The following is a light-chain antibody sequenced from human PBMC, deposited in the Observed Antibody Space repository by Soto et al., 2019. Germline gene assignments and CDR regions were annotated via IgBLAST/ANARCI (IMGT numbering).Light chain of an antibody. CDR2: GAS. J-gene: IGKJ4*01. CDR1: QSVSSN. CDR3: QQYNSWPPLT. Sequence: EVGMTQSPATLSVSPGERATLSCRASQSVSSNLAWYQQKPGQSPRLLIYGASTRATGIPARFSGSGSETEFTLTISSLQSEDSAVYYCQQYNSWPPLTFGGGTKVEIK. V-gene: IGKV3-15*01.